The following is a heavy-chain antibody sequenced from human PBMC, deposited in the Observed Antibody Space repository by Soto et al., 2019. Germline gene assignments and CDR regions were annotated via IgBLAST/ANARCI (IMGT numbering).Heavy chain of an antibody. CDR3: ARDIAWLAADY. D-gene: IGHD2-15*01. J-gene: IGHJ4*02. Sequence: GGSLRLSCAASGFTFSSYWMHWVRQAPGKGLEWVAHIKKDGSEEYYVDSVKGRFTISRDNAKNSLFLQMNSLRAEDTAIYYCARDIAWLAADYWGQGALVTVSS. V-gene: IGHV3-7*01. CDR1: GFTFSSYW. CDR2: IKKDGSEE.